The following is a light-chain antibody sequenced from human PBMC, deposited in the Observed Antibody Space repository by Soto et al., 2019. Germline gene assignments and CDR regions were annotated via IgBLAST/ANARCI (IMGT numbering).Light chain of an antibody. CDR1: HTISSW. Sequence: EIQMTQSPSTVSGSVGDRVTITCRASHTISSWLAWYQQKPGKAPKLLIYKASTLKSGVPSRFSGSGSGTEFTLTITSLQPEDFATYYCQQTYSVPLPFGPGTKVDIK. CDR2: KAS. J-gene: IGKJ3*01. V-gene: IGKV1-5*03. CDR3: QQTYSVPLP.